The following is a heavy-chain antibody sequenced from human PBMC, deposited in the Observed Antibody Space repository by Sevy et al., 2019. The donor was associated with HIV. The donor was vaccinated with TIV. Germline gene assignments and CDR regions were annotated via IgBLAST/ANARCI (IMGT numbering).Heavy chain of an antibody. V-gene: IGHV3-23*01. CDR2: ISGSGGSA. J-gene: IGHJ5*02. CDR3: AKGLRGTTTNNWFDP. CDR1: GFPFSSYA. D-gene: IGHD4-17*01. Sequence: GGSLRLSCAASGFPFSSYAMSWVRQAPGKGLEWVSTISGSGGSAYYAHSVKGRFTISRDNSKNTLFLQMHSLRAEDTAVYYCAKGLRGTTTNNWFDPWGQGTLVTVSS.